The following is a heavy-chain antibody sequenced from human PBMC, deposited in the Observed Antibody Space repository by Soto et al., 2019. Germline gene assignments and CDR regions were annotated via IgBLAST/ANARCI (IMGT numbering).Heavy chain of an antibody. V-gene: IGHV4-61*08. CDR3: AREFNCDFWNGYSYQGYFDN. J-gene: IGHJ4*02. CDR1: LGSVSGRAYY. CDR2: IFHSGST. D-gene: IGHD3-3*01. Sequence: KTSETLSLTCTFSLGSVSGRAYYCSWIRQSPGKGLEWIGYIFHSGSTKYNPSLKSRATISVDTSTNQFSLKLTSVTAADTAVYYCAREFNCDFWNGYSYQGYFDNWGQGTHVTVSS.